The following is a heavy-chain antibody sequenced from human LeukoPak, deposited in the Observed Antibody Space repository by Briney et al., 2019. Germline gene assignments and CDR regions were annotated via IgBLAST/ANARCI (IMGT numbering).Heavy chain of an antibody. CDR1: GGTFSSYA. J-gene: IGHJ5*02. CDR3: ARGVRPTHCSSTSCYAPNWFDP. V-gene: IGHV1-69*04. D-gene: IGHD2-2*01. Sequence: ASVKVSCKASGGTFSSYAISWVRQAPGQGLEWMGRITPIFGIANYAQKFQGRVTITADKSTSTAYMELSSLRSEDTAVYYCARGVRPTHCSSTSCYAPNWFDPWGQGTLVTVSS. CDR2: ITPIFGIA.